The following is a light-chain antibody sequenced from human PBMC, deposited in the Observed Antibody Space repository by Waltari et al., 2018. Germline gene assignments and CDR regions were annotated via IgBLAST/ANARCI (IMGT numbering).Light chain of an antibody. CDR2: GAS. V-gene: IGKV3-20*01. Sequence: DIVLTQSPGTMSLSPGDRAILSCRASQTINSNHLAWYQQKPGQAPRLLIHGASSRAIGIPDRFFGGGSGTDFTLTISRLEPEDSGVYYCQQYSASTGTFGQGTKVEIK. CDR3: QQYSASTGT. CDR1: QTINSNH. J-gene: IGKJ1*01.